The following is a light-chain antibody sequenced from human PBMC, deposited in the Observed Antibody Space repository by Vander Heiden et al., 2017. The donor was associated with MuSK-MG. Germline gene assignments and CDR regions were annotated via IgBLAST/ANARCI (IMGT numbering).Light chain of an antibody. CDR3: LKYNSPPPLT. CDR2: ASS. Sequence: DIQMTQSPSSLSASVGARLTFPCRASHGISAYSAWQQQPAGTATELLIYASSTFHSGVPSRFSGSGSGTDFTLTISNLQPEDVATYYCLKYNSPPPLTFGGGTKVEIK. CDR1: HGISAY. V-gene: IGKV1-27*01. J-gene: IGKJ4*01.